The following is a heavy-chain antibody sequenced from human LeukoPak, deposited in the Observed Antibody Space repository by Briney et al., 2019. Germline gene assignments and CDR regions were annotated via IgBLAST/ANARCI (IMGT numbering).Heavy chain of an antibody. CDR1: GFTFSSYW. V-gene: IGHV3-7*01. CDR2: IKQDGSEK. D-gene: IGHD3-10*01. CDR3: ARDGRFGELFVY. Sequence: PGGSLRLSCATSGFTFSSYWMSWVRQAPGKGLEWVANIKQDGSEKYYVDSAKGRFTISRDNAKNSLYLQMNSLRAEDTAVYYCARDGRFGELFVYWGQGTLVTVSS. J-gene: IGHJ4*02.